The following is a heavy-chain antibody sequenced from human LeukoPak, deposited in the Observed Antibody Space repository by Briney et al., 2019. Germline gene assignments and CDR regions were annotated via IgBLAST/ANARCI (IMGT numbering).Heavy chain of an antibody. CDR1: GGSISSGDYY. V-gene: IGHV4-30-4*01. CDR3: ANGSGSYYTFDY. Sequence: PSETLSLTCTVSGGSISSGDYYWSWIRQPPGKGLEWIGYIYYSGSTYYNPSLKSRVTISVDTSKNQFSLKLSSVTAADTAVYYCANGSGSYYTFDYWGQVTLVTVSS. CDR2: IYYSGST. D-gene: IGHD3-10*01. J-gene: IGHJ4*02.